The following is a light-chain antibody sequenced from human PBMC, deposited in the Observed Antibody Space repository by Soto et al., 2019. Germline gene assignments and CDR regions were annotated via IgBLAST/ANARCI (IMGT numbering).Light chain of an antibody. Sequence: EIVLTQSPGTLSLFPGERATLSCRAIQSVSSSYLAWYQQKPGQAPRLLIYGASSRATGIPDRFSGSGSGTDFTLTIIRLGPEDFAVYYCQQYGSSPETFGQGTKVDIK. CDR3: QQYGSSPET. J-gene: IGKJ1*01. V-gene: IGKV3-20*01. CDR1: QSVSSSY. CDR2: GAS.